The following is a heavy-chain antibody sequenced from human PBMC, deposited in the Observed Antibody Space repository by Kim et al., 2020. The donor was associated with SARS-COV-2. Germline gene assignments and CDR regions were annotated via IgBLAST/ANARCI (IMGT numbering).Heavy chain of an antibody. CDR1: GGSVSSGSYY. Sequence: SETLSLTCTVSGGSVSSGSYYWSWIRQPPGKGLEWIGYIYYSGSTNYNPSLKSRVTISVDTSKNQFSLKLSSVTAADTAVYYCARSWELLHPDAFDIWGQGTMVTVSS. CDR2: IYYSGST. J-gene: IGHJ3*02. D-gene: IGHD1-26*01. CDR3: ARSWELLHPDAFDI. V-gene: IGHV4-61*01.